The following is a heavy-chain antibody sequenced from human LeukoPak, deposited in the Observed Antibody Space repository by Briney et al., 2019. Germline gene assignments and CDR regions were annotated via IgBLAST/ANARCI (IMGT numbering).Heavy chain of an antibody. V-gene: IGHV3-7*01. Sequence: GGSLRLSCAASGFIFSSYWMSWVRQAPGKGLEWVANIKQDGSEKYYVDSVKGRFTISRDNAKNSLYLQMNSLRAEDTAVYYCARAYGDYYDYWGQGTLVTVSS. D-gene: IGHD4-17*01. CDR1: GFIFSSYW. J-gene: IGHJ4*02. CDR3: ARAYGDYYDY. CDR2: IKQDGSEK.